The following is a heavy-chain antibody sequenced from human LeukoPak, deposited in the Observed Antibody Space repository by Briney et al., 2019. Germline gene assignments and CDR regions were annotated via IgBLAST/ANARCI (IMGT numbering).Heavy chain of an antibody. CDR2: INTSSGTT. CDR3: ARGYDDGSGYSLDY. Sequence: ASVKVSCKASGYTFTNYYMYWVRQAPGQGLEWMGIINTSSGTTTYAQNFQGRVTMTRDTSTSTVYMELSGLRSEDTAVYYCARGYDDGSGYSLDYWGQGTLVTVSS. J-gene: IGHJ4*02. CDR1: GYTFTNYY. V-gene: IGHV1-46*01. D-gene: IGHD3-22*01.